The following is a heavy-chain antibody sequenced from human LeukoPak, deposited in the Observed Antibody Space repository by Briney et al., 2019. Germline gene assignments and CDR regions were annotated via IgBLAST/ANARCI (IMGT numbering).Heavy chain of an antibody. Sequence: SVKVSCKASGGTFISYAISWVRQAPGQGLEWMGGIIPIFGTANYAQKFQGRVTITADESTSTAYMELSSLRSEDTAVYYCARDFSSWYERPHTGFDYWGQGTLVTVSS. CDR2: IIPIFGTA. D-gene: IGHD6-13*01. CDR1: GGTFISYA. V-gene: IGHV1-69*13. J-gene: IGHJ4*02. CDR3: ARDFSSWYERPHTGFDY.